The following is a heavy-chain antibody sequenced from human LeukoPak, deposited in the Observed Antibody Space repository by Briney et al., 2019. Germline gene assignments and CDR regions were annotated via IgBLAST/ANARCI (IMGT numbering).Heavy chain of an antibody. Sequence: SETLSLTCTVSGGSISSSGYCWGWIRQPPGKGLEWIGNIYHSGRTYYNPSLKSRVTISVDTSKNQFSLKLTSVTAADTAVYYCARGEFTAWAPWSWFDPWGQGTLVTVSS. D-gene: IGHD1-1*01. V-gene: IGHV4-39*07. CDR1: GGSISSSGYC. CDR2: IYHSGRT. CDR3: ARGEFTAWAPWSWFDP. J-gene: IGHJ5*02.